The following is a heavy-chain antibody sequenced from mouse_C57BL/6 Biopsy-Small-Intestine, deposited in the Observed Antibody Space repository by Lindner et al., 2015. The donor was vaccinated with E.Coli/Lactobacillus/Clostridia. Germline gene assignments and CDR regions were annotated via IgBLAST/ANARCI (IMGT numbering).Heavy chain of an antibody. V-gene: IGHV1-63*01. Sequence: VQLQESGAELVRPGTSVKMPCKASGYTFTNYWIGWAKQRPGHGLEWIGDIYPGGGYTNYNEKFKGKATLTADKSSSTAYMQFSSPTSEDSAIYYCATDSSGYRYFDYWGQGTTLTVSS. D-gene: IGHD3-2*02. J-gene: IGHJ2*01. CDR1: GYTFTNYW. CDR3: ATDSSGYRYFDY. CDR2: IYPGGGYT.